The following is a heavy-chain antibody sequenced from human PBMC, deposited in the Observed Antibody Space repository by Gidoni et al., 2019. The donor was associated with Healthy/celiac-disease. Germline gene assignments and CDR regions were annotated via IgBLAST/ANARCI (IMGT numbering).Heavy chain of an antibody. V-gene: IGHV4-39*01. J-gene: IGHJ3*02. CDR1: GGSVSSSSYY. CDR3: ARTLGYFSGRSCYNYRDDAFDI. Sequence: QLQLQESGPGLVKPSGTLSLPCTVSGGSVSSSSYYWGWIRQPPGKGLEWIGMIYYSGSTYYNPSLKCRVTMSGDTSKNQFSLKLSSVTAADTAVYYCARTLGYFSGRSCYNYRDDAFDIWGQGTMVTVSS. CDR2: IYYSGST. D-gene: IGHD2-15*01.